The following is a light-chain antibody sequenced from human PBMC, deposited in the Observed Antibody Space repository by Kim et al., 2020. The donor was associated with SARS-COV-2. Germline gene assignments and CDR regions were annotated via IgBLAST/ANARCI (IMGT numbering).Light chain of an antibody. Sequence: SVDITCTGTSGGVGGYNYVSWYRQHPGKAPNPMIYDVSKRPSGVPDRFSGSKAGNAASLTISGLQAEDEADYYCCSYAGSYTSYVFGAGTKVTVL. CDR1: SGGVGGYNY. J-gene: IGLJ1*01. CDR3: CSYAGSYTSYV. V-gene: IGLV2-11*01. CDR2: DVS.